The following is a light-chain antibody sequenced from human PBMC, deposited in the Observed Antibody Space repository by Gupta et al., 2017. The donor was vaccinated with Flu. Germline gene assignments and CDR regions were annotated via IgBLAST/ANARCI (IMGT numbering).Light chain of an antibody. CDR1: QSVSSN. J-gene: IGKJ1*01. Sequence: EIVMTQSPATLSVSPGERATLSCRASQSVSSNLDWYQQKPGQAPRLLIYGASNRANGIPARFSGSGSGTEFTLTSSSRQSEDFAVYYWQQDNNLLTFGQGTKVEIK. CDR2: GAS. V-gene: IGKV3-15*01. CDR3: QQDNNLLT.